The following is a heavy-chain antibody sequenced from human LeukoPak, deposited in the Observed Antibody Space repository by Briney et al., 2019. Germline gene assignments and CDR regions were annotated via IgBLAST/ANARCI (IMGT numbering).Heavy chain of an antibody. D-gene: IGHD3-16*02. CDR1: GFAFNTYS. CDR2: ISSTSGVI. J-gene: IGHJ4*02. CDR3: ARASMITFGGVIVY. V-gene: IGHV3-48*01. Sequence: GGSLRLSCAASGFAFNTYSMDWVRQAPGKGLEWVSYISSTSGVIYYSDSVRGRFTIPRDNAHNSLYLQMNSLRAEDTAVYYCARASMITFGGVIVYWGQGTLVTVSS.